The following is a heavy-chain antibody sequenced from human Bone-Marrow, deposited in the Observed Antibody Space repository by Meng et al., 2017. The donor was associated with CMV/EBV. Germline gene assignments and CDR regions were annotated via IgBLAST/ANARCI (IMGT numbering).Heavy chain of an antibody. CDR1: GGSISSYY. CDR3: ARGRNVGELPIYYYYYGMDV. D-gene: IGHD1-26*01. V-gene: IGHV4-59*01. J-gene: IGHJ6*01. Sequence: GSLRLSCTVSGGSISSYYWSWIRQPPGKGLEWIGYIYYSGSTNYNPSLKSRVTISVDTSKNQFSLKLSSVTAADTAVYYCARGRNVGELPIYYYYYGMDVWGQGTMVTGSS. CDR2: IYYSGST.